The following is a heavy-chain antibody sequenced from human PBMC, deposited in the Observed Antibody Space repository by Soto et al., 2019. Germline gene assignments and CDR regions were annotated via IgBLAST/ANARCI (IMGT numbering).Heavy chain of an antibody. D-gene: IGHD3-16*01. Sequence: PSENLSLTLAVFGGAIYSGVYSWSVIRQPPGKGLEWIGYIYHSWRTYYNPSLKSRVTISVDTSKNQFSLKLSSVTAADKAVYYCASKRGNYLEYWGRGAMVPVSS. CDR3: ASKRGNYLEY. CDR2: IYHSWRT. CDR1: GGAIYSGVYS. J-gene: IGHJ4*02. V-gene: IGHV4-30-2*01.